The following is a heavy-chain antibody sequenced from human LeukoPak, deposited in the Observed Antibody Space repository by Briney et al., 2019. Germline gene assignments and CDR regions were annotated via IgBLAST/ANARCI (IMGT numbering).Heavy chain of an antibody. CDR2: IYYSGST. CDR1: GGSISDYY. J-gene: IGHJ6*03. Sequence: SETLSLTCTVSGGSISDYYWDWIRQPPGKGLEWIGYIYYSGSTTYNPSLKSRVTMSVDTAKNQFSLKLRSVTAADTAVYYCARGDFCSSSNCYLRPMDVWGKGTTVTVSS. CDR3: ARGDFCSSSNCYLRPMDV. V-gene: IGHV4-59*01. D-gene: IGHD2-2*01.